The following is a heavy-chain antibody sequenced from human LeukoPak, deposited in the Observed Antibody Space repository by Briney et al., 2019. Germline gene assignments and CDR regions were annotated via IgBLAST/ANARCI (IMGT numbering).Heavy chain of an antibody. D-gene: IGHD3-3*01. Sequence: ASVNVSCKASGYTFTTYAMHWVRQAPGQRLEWMGWINAGNGNTKYSQKFQARVTITRDTSASTAYMELSSLRSEDTAVYYCARDQRELRFLEWLSSYYYYGMDVWGQGTTVTVSS. CDR3: ARDQRELRFLEWLSSYYYYGMDV. CDR1: GYTFTTYA. CDR2: INAGNGNT. J-gene: IGHJ6*02. V-gene: IGHV1-3*01.